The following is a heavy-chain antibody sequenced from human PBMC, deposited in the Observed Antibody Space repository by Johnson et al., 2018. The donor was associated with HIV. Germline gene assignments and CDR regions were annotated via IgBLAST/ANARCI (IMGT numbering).Heavy chain of an antibody. Sequence: VQLVESRGGVVQPGRSLRLSCAASGFTFSNFAMHWVRQAPGKGLEWVVVISYDGSNKYFADSVKGRFTISRDNSKNSLYLQMNSLRAEDTAVYYCARQLGSDAFDIWGQGTVVTVSS. D-gene: IGHD7-27*01. J-gene: IGHJ3*02. CDR3: ARQLGSDAFDI. CDR1: GFTFSNFA. CDR2: ISYDGSNK. V-gene: IGHV3-30*04.